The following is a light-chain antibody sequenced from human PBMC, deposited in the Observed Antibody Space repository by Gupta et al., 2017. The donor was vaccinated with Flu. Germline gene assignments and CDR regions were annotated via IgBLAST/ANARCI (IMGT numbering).Light chain of an antibody. V-gene: IGLV1-51*02. J-gene: IGLJ3*02. CDR3: ATWDNSRSAGV. Sequence: KVTISFSGSSSKIWSNLVAWSQNLPGTAPNLLIYENNRRASGIPDRFSGSKSGTSATLAITGLQPGDEADLYCATWDNSRSAGVIGGGTKVTVL. CDR1: SSKIWSNL. CDR2: ENN.